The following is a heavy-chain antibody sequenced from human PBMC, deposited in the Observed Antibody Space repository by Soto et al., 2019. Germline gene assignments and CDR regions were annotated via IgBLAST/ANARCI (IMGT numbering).Heavy chain of an antibody. D-gene: IGHD3-22*01. V-gene: IGHV4-59*01. Sequence: PSETLSLTCTVSGGSISSYYWSWIRQPPGKGLEWIGHIYYSGSTNYNPSLKSRVTISVDTSKNQFSLKLSSVTAADTAVYYCARVDSSGYYYAFDIWGQGTMVTVSS. CDR1: GGSISSYY. CDR2: IYYSGST. CDR3: ARVDSSGYYYAFDI. J-gene: IGHJ3*02.